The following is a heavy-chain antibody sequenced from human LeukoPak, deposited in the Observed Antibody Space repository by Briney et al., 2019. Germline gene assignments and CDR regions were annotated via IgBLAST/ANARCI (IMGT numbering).Heavy chain of an antibody. J-gene: IGHJ4*02. CDR2: ISGDGNAK. V-gene: IGHV3-48*01. CDR3: ARDYVYAFDY. Sequence: GGSLRLSCAASGFSFSSYSLNWVRQAPGKGLEWVSYISGDGNAKHYTDSVKGRFTISRDNAKNALYLQMNSLRAEDTAVYFCARDYVYAFDYWGQGTLVTVSS. CDR1: GFSFSSYS. D-gene: IGHD2/OR15-2a*01.